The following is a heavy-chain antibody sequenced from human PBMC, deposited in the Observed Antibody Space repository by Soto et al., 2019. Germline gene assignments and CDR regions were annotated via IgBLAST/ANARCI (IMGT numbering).Heavy chain of an antibody. J-gene: IGHJ6*03. CDR1: GFTFSSYS. V-gene: IGHV3-21*01. CDR3: ARYGDPINSILYYYYYYMDV. Sequence: GGSLRLSCAASGFTFSSYSMNWVRQAPGKGLEWVSSISSSSSYIYYADSVKGRFTISRDNAKNSLYLQMNSLRAEDTAVYYCARYGDPINSILYYYYYYMDVWGKGTTVTVS. CDR2: ISSSSSYI. D-gene: IGHD4-17*01.